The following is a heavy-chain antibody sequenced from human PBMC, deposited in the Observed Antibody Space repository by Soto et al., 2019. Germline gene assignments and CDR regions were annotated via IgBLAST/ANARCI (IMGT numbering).Heavy chain of an antibody. CDR3: ARGGGYQDY. Sequence: EVQLVESGGGLVQPGGSLRLSCAASGFTFSSYSMNWVRQAPGKGLEWVSYISSSSSTIYYADSVKGRFTISRDTAKNSLYLQMNCLRDEDTAVYYCARGGGYQDYWGQGTLVTVSS. CDR1: GFTFSSYS. V-gene: IGHV3-48*02. J-gene: IGHJ4*02. CDR2: ISSSSSTI. D-gene: IGHD1-26*01.